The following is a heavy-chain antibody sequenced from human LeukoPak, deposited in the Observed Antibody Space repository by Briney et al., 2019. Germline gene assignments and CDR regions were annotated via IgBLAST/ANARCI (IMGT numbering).Heavy chain of an antibody. D-gene: IGHD2-2*01. J-gene: IGHJ4*02. Sequence: SETLSLTCTVSGGSISSYYWSWIRQPPGKGLEWIGYIYYSGSTNYNPSLKSRVTISVDTSKNQFSLKLSSVTAADTAVYYCARRISPGNNIAVVPAARAPIDYFDYWGQGTLVTVSS. CDR1: GGSISSYY. V-gene: IGHV4-59*01. CDR3: ARRISPGNNIAVVPAARAPIDYFDY. CDR2: IYYSGST.